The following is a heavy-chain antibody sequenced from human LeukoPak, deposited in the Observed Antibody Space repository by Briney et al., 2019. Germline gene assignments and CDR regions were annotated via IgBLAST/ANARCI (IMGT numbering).Heavy chain of an antibody. D-gene: IGHD1-26*01. Sequence: ASVKVSCKASGYTFTGYYMHWVRQAPGQGLEWMGWINPNSGGTNYAQKFQGRVPMTRDTSISTAYMELSRLRSDDTAVYYCARDKQVGATHFDFWGQGTLVTVSS. CDR3: ARDKQVGATHFDF. CDR2: INPNSGGT. J-gene: IGHJ4*02. CDR1: GYTFTGYY. V-gene: IGHV1-2*02.